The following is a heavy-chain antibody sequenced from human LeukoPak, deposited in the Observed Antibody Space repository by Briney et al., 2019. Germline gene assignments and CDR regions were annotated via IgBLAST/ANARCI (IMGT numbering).Heavy chain of an antibody. D-gene: IGHD3-22*01. CDR3: AKDRYYDSSGP. V-gene: IGHV3-23*01. J-gene: IGHJ4*02. Sequence: GGSLRLSCAASGFTFCSFAMSWLPQAPGKGLEWVSAISGSGGSTYYAVSVRGRFTISRDNSKTPLYLNKNSLGAADTAVYYCAKDRYYDSSGPWGQGTLVTVSS. CDR1: GFTFCSFA. CDR2: ISGSGGST.